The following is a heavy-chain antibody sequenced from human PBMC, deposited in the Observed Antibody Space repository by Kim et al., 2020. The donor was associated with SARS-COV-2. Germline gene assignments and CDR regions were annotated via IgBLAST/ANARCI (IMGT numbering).Heavy chain of an antibody. J-gene: IGHJ4*02. Sequence: NPSLKSRVTISVDTSKNQFSLQPSSVTAADTAVYYCARDPLLWFGEPIDYWGQGTLVTVSS. V-gene: IGHV4-39*07. D-gene: IGHD3-10*01. CDR3: ARDPLLWFGEPIDY.